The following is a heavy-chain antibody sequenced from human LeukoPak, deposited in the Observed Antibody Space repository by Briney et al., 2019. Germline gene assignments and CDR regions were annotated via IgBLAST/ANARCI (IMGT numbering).Heavy chain of an antibody. Sequence: PSGTLSLTCAVSGGSISSDNWWSWVRQPPGKGLEWLGEIYHSGSTNYNPSLQSRVTISVDKSENQFSLKLNSVTAADTAVYYCARRGYSGSASYSFDYWGQGTLVTVSS. V-gene: IGHV4-4*02. CDR1: GGSISSDNW. CDR2: IYHSGST. CDR3: ARRGYSGSASYSFDY. D-gene: IGHD3-10*01. J-gene: IGHJ4*02.